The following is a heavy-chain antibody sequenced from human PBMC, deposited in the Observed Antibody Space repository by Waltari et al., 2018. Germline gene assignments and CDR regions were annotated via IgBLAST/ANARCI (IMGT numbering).Heavy chain of an antibody. CDR2: IWYDGSNK. CDR1: GFTFTCHS. CDR3: ARGDGGSGLGASDI. D-gene: IGHD3-3*01. Sequence: QVQLVESGGGVVQSGRSLRLSCVGSGFTFTCHSMNWVRQAPGKGLEWVAVIWYDGSNKNYVDSVKGRFTISRDNSKNTMYLEMNRLRAEDTAVYFCARGDGGSGLGASDIWGQGTMVTVSS. J-gene: IGHJ3*02. V-gene: IGHV3-33*01.